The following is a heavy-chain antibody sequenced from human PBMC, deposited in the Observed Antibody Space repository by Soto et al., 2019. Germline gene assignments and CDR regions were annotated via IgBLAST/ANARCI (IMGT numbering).Heavy chain of an antibody. V-gene: IGHV1-3*01. Sequence: ASVKVSCKASGYTFSTYAMNWVRQAPGQRLEWMGWINAGNGNTKYSQKFQGRVTITRDTSATTAYMELSSLRAEDTAVYYCARGVSTVTPNWFDPWGQGTLVTVSS. D-gene: IGHD4-17*01. CDR1: GYTFSTYA. CDR3: ARGVSTVTPNWFDP. J-gene: IGHJ5*02. CDR2: INAGNGNT.